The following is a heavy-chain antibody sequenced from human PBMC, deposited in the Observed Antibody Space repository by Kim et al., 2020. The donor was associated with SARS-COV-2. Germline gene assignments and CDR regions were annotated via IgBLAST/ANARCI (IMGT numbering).Heavy chain of an antibody. V-gene: IGHV4-31*03. J-gene: IGHJ6*02. CDR3: ARDTPYGDYSYGMDV. D-gene: IGHD4-17*01. Sequence: SETLSLTCTVSGGSISSGGYYWSWIRQHPGKGLEWIGYIYYSGSTYYNPSLKSRVTISVDTSKNQFSLKLSSVTAADTAVYYCARDTPYGDYSYGMDVWGQGTTVTVSS. CDR1: GGSISSGGYY. CDR2: IYYSGST.